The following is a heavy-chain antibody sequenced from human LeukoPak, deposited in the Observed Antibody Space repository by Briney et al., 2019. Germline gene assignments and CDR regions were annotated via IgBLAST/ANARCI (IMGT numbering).Heavy chain of an antibody. J-gene: IGHJ4*02. CDR3: ARRGEAMDPFDY. CDR2: IYPGHSGT. CDR1: GYSFTSYW. Sequence: GESLKISCKDPGYSFTSYWIGWVRQMPGKGLENMGIIYPGHSGTRYSPSFQGQVTISADKSINTAYLQWSSLKASDTAIYYCARRGEAMDPFDYWGQGTLVTVSS. V-gene: IGHV5-51*01. D-gene: IGHD5-18*01.